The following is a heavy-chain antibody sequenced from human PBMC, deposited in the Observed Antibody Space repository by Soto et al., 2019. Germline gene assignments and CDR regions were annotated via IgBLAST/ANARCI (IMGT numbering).Heavy chain of an antibody. V-gene: IGHV4-34*01. Sequence: SETLSLTCAVYGGSFSGYYCSWIRQPPWKGLEWIGEINHSGSTNYNPSLKSRVTISVDTSKNQFSLKLSSVTAADTAVYYCATALSSYDFWSGYYSSYYGMDVWGQGTKV. CDR2: INHSGST. CDR3: ATALSSYDFWSGYYSSYYGMDV. D-gene: IGHD3-3*01. CDR1: GGSFSGYY. J-gene: IGHJ6*02.